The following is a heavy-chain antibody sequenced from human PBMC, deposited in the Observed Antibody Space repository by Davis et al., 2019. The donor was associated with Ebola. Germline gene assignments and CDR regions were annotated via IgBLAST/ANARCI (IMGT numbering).Heavy chain of an antibody. J-gene: IGHJ4*02. CDR1: GFTFSSYS. V-gene: IGHV3-21*04. CDR3: ARDKSGSY. CDR2: ISSSSSYI. D-gene: IGHD1-26*01. Sequence: GESLKISCAASGFTFSSYSMNWVRQAPGKGLEWVSSISSSSSYIYYADSVKGRFTISRDNAKNSLYLQMSSLRSEDTAVYYCARDKSGSYWGQGTLVTVSS.